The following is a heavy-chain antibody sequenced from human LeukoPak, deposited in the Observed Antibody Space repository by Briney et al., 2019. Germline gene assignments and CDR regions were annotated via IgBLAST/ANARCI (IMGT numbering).Heavy chain of an antibody. J-gene: IGHJ5*02. D-gene: IGHD3-3*01. CDR2: IIPIFGTA. CDR1: GGTFSSYA. V-gene: IGHV1-69*13. Sequence: SVKVSCKASGGTFSSYAISWVRQAPGQGLEWMGGIIPIFGTANYAQKFQGRVTITADESTSTAYMELSSLRSEDTAVYYCAREVDFWSGYYNSYNWFDPWGQGTPVTVSS. CDR3: AREVDFWSGYYNSYNWFDP.